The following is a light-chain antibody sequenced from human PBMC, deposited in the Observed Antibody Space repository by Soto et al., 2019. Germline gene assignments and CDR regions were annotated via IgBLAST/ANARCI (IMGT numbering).Light chain of an antibody. Sequence: SVLTQPASVSGSPRQSITISCTGTNSDVGSYNLVSWFQQHPGKAPKLVIYEVTKRPSGVSDRFSGSKSGNTASLTISGLQAEDEADYYCFSYEGDSVYVFGTGTKVTVL. J-gene: IGLJ1*01. CDR3: FSYEGDSVYV. V-gene: IGLV2-23*02. CDR2: EVT. CDR1: NSDVGSYNL.